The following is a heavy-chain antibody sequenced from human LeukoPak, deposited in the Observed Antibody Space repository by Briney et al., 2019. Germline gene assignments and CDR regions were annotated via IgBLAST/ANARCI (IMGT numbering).Heavy chain of an antibody. CDR2: IIPIFGTA. CDR1: LGTYSSYA. J-gene: IGHJ3*02. CDR3: ARPIVGATLDAFDI. Sequence: GASVKVSCKASLGTYSSYAISWVRQAPGQGLEWMGGIIPIFGTANYAQKFQGRVTITTDESTSTSYMELSSLRSEDTAVYYCARPIVGATLDAFDIWGQGTMVTVSS. D-gene: IGHD1-26*01. V-gene: IGHV1-69*05.